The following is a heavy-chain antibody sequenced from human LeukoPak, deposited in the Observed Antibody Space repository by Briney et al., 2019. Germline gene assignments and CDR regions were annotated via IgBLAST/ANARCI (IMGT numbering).Heavy chain of an antibody. Sequence: ASVKVSCKASGYTFTSYAMHWVRQAPGQRLEWMGWINAGNGNTKYSQEFQGRVTITRDTSTSTAYMELRSLRSDDTAVYYCASGNSGYDYDVYWGQGTLVTVSS. CDR3: ASGNSGYDYDVY. CDR1: GYTFTSYA. J-gene: IGHJ4*02. D-gene: IGHD5-12*01. CDR2: INAGNGNT. V-gene: IGHV1-3*01.